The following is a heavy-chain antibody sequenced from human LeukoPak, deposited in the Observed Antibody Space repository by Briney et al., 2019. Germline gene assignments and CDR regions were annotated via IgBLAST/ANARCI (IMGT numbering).Heavy chain of an antibody. CDR3: ARGRYSSSWGVQYYFDY. D-gene: IGHD6-13*01. Sequence: ASVKVSCKASGYTFTGYYMHWVRQAPGQGLEWMGWINPNSGGTKYSQKFQGRVTITRDTSASTAYMELRSLRSDDTAVYYCARGRYSSSWGVQYYFDYWGQGTLVTVSS. J-gene: IGHJ4*02. V-gene: IGHV1-2*02. CDR1: GYTFTGYY. CDR2: INPNSGGT.